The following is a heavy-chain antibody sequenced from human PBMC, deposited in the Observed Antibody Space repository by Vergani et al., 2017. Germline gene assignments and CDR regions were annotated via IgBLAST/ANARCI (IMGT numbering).Heavy chain of an antibody. CDR2: ISSSSSYI. CDR1: GFTFSSYS. D-gene: IGHD6-13*01. V-gene: IGHV3-21*01. CDR3: ARDVRAAAMK. J-gene: IGHJ4*02. Sequence: EVQRVESGGGLVKPGGSLRLSCAASGFTFSSYSMNWVRQAPGKGLEWVSSISSSSSYIYYADSVTGRFTISRDNAKNSLYLQMTSLRAEDTAVYYCARDVRAAAMKWGQGTLVTVSS.